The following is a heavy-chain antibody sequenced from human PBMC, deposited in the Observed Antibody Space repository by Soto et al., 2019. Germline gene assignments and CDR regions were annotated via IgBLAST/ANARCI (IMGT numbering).Heavy chain of an antibody. V-gene: IGHV3-33*08. J-gene: IGHJ4*02. Sequence: GGPLRLSCSSSGFTFSSAGMSWVRQAPGKGLERVPVIWYDGSNKYYADVVKGRFTISRDNSKNTMYLQMNSLRAEDTAVYCCARDSYYASSSLFDYWGQATLGPSPQ. CDR3: ARDSYYASSSLFDY. CDR1: GFTFSSAG. D-gene: IGHD3-22*01. CDR2: IWYDGSNK.